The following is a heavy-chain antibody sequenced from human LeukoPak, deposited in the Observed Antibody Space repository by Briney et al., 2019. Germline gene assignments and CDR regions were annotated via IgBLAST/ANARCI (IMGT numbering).Heavy chain of an antibody. CDR2: INPSGGSR. V-gene: IGHV1-46*01. Sequence: ASVKVSCKASAYIFTTYYIHWVRQAPGQGLEWMGIINPSGGSRNYAQKFQGRVTMTRDTSTSTVYMELSSLRSDDTAVYYCARDRKNDFWSGYYTDTPGFDYWGQGTLVTVSS. J-gene: IGHJ4*02. CDR3: ARDRKNDFWSGYYTDTPGFDY. D-gene: IGHD3-3*01. CDR1: AYIFTTYY.